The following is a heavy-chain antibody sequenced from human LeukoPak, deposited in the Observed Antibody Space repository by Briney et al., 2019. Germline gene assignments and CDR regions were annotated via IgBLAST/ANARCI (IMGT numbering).Heavy chain of an antibody. Sequence: GESLKISCKGSGYSFTSYWIGWVRQMPGKGLEWMGIIYPGGSDTRYSPSFQGQVTISADKSISTAYLQWSSLKASDTAMYYCARITMVRGVITGAFDIWGQGTMVTVSS. CDR2: IYPGGSDT. CDR3: ARITMVRGVITGAFDI. V-gene: IGHV5-51*01. CDR1: GYSFTSYW. J-gene: IGHJ3*02. D-gene: IGHD3-10*01.